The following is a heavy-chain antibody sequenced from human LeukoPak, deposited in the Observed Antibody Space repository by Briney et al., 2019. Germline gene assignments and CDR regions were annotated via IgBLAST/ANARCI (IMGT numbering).Heavy chain of an antibody. J-gene: IGHJ6*04. CDR3: ARDAGTLYYDSGSYYNVAGGGMDV. CDR1: GGSFINYG. V-gene: IGHV1-69*13. CDR2: IIPMSGTT. Sequence: SVKVSCKTSGGSFINYGISWVRQAPGQGLEWMGGIIPMSGTTNYAQKFQGRVAISADVSTSTSYMELSSLRSEDAAMYYCARDAGTLYYDSGSYYNVAGGGMDVWGKGTTVTVSS. D-gene: IGHD3-10*01.